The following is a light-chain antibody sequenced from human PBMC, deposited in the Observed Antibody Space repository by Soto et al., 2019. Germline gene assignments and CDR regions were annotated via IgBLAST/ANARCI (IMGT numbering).Light chain of an antibody. Sequence: QSVLTQPSSVSGAPGQRVTISCTGSTSNIGAGYDVHWYQQLPGTAPKLLIYGNSNRPSGVPDRFSGSKSGTSASLAITGLQAEDEADYYCQSYDSSLSGFVVLGGGTKLTVL. J-gene: IGLJ2*01. V-gene: IGLV1-40*01. CDR1: TSNIGAGYD. CDR3: QSYDSSLSGFVV. CDR2: GNS.